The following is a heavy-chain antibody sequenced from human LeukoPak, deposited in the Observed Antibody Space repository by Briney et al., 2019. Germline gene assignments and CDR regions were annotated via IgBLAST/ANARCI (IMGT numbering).Heavy chain of an antibody. J-gene: IGHJ4*02. CDR3: ARGKKYPGVFDY. CDR2: IYNSGTT. Sequence: PSETLSLTCSVSFGSIRDYYWSWIRQPPGKGLEWIGYIYNSGTTNYNPSLKGQVTIPVDTSKNQFSLKLSSVTAADTAIYYCARGKKYPGVFDYWGQGTQVTVSS. CDR1: FGSIRDYY. V-gene: IGHV4-59*01. D-gene: IGHD2/OR15-2a*01.